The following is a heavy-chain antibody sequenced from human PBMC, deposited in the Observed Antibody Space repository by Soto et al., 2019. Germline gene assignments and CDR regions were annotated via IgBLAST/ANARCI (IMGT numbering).Heavy chain of an antibody. J-gene: IGHJ4*02. Sequence: QVQLLQSGAAVKKPASSVKVSCKASGGTFSSYAIIWVRQAPGQGLEWMGGIIPIFGTANYAQKFQGRVTITADESTSTAYMELSSLRSEDTAVYYCARTIQLWFPYYFDYWGQGTLVTVSS. CDR3: ARTIQLWFPYYFDY. CDR1: GGTFSSYA. D-gene: IGHD5-18*01. CDR2: IIPIFGTA. V-gene: IGHV1-69*01.